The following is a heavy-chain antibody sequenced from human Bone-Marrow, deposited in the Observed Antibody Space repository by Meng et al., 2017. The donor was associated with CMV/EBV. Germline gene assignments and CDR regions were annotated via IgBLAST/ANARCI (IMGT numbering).Heavy chain of an antibody. Sequence: GESLRLTCAASGFTFSSNSMNCVRQAPGKGLEWVSSISSSSSYIYYADSVKGRFTISRDNAKNSLYLQMNSLRAEDTAVYYCARSGYDFWSGFYAPGYGMDVWGQGTTVTVSS. CDR3: ARSGYDFWSGFYAPGYGMDV. CDR1: GFTFSSNS. D-gene: IGHD3-3*01. V-gene: IGHV3-21*01. CDR2: ISSSSSYI. J-gene: IGHJ6*02.